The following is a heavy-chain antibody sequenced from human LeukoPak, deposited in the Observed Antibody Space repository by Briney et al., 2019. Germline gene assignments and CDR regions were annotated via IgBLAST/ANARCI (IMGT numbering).Heavy chain of an antibody. V-gene: IGHV3-74*01. Sequence: PGGSLILSCAASGFTFSGYWMHWVRQVPGKGLVWVSRLNTDGSSTSYADSVKGRFTISRDNAMNTLYLQMNSLRAEDTAVYYCARDDAFRGVAMDVWGQGTTVTVSS. CDR1: GFTFSGYW. CDR3: ARDDAFRGVAMDV. J-gene: IGHJ6*01. D-gene: IGHD3-16*01. CDR2: LNTDGSST.